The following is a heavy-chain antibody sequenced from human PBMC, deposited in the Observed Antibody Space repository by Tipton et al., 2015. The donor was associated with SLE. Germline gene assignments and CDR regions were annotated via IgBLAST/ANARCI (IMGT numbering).Heavy chain of an antibody. Sequence: SLRLSCAASGFTVSNNYMSWVRQAPGKGLEWVSVIYSGGRTFYADSVKGRFTISRDNSKNTLYLQMNSLRPEDTAVYYCASRTAVAGTFSYWGQGTLATVSS. CDR1: GFTVSNNY. V-gene: IGHV3-53*05. D-gene: IGHD6-19*01. CDR2: IYSGGRT. CDR3: ASRTAVAGTFSY. J-gene: IGHJ4*02.